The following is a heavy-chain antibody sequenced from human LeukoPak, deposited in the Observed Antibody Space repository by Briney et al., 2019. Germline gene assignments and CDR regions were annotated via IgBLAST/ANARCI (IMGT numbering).Heavy chain of an antibody. D-gene: IGHD4-11*01. CDR3: ASLCSESTTVDY. CDR1: GGSISTSNSY. J-gene: IGHJ4*01. CDR2: IYYSGST. Sequence: PSETLSLTCAVSGGSISTSNSYWGWIRQPPGKGLEWIGSIYYSGSTYYNPSLKSRVTISVDTSKNQFSLKLSSVTAADTAVYYCASLCSESTTVDYWGQGTLVTVSS. V-gene: IGHV4-39*07.